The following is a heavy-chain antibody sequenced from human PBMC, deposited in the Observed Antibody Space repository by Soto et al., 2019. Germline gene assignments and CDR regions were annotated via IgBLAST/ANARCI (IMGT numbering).Heavy chain of an antibody. CDR3: ARHRIEVVWRGFNF. Sequence: SETLSLTCTVSTDSSSFTNSYWGWIRQPPGKGLQWIGSSSYNGGTFYNPSLKGRVVISFDTSKKQSSLQVTSVTAADTAVYFCARHRIEVVWRGFNFCGQGSPVTVSS. CDR1: TDSSSFTNSY. CDR2: SSYNGGT. V-gene: IGHV4-39*01. D-gene: IGHD3-10*01. J-gene: IGHJ4*02.